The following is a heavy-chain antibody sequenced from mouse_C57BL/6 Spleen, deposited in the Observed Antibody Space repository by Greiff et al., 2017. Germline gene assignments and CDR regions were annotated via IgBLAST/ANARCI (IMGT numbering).Heavy chain of an antibody. D-gene: IGHD2-4*01. V-gene: IGHV2-5*01. CDR1: GFSLTSYG. Sequence: QVQLKESGPGLVQPSQSLSITCTVSGFSLTSYGVHWVRQSPGKGLEWLGVIWRGGSTDYNAAFMSRLSITKDNSKSQVFFKMNSLQADDTAIYYCAKGGYYDYGYAMDYWGQGTSVTVSS. CDR2: IWRGGST. J-gene: IGHJ4*01. CDR3: AKGGYYDYGYAMDY.